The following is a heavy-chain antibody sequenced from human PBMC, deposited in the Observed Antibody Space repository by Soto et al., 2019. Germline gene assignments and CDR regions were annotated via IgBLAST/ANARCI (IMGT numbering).Heavy chain of an antibody. CDR3: ARALRYSYGPDYFDY. V-gene: IGHV4-31*03. CDR2: IYYSGST. CDR1: GGSFSGYY. Sequence: PSETLPLTSTVDGGSFSGYYWSWIRQHPGKGLEWIGYIYYSGSTYYNPSLKSRVTISVDTSKNQFSLQLSSVTAADTAVYYCARALRYSYGPDYFDYWGQGTLVTVSS. J-gene: IGHJ4*02. D-gene: IGHD5-18*01.